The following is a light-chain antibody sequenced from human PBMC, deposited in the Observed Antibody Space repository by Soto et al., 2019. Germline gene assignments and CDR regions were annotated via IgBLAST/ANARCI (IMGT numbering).Light chain of an antibody. V-gene: IGKV1-5*03. CDR3: HQYNSFPWT. CDR1: QNINRR. CDR2: KAS. J-gene: IGKJ1*01. Sequence: IQMTQSPSTLSASVGDRVTITCRASQNINRRLAWYQQRPGKAPQLLIYKASNLESGAPSRFSGSGSGTEFTLTISSLQPDDFATYYCHQYNSFPWTFAQGTKV.